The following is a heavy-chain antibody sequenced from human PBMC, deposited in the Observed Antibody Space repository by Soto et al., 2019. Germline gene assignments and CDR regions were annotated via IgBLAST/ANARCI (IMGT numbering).Heavy chain of an antibody. CDR1: GDSVSSNSAA. CDR3: ARAEVRGCSSTSCYAGSYYYYMDV. Sequence: SQTLSLTCAISGDSVSSNSAAWNWIRQSPSRGLEWLGMTYYRSKWYNDYAVSVKSRITINPDTSKNQFSLQLNSVTPEDTAVYYCARAEVRGCSSTSCYAGSYYYYMDVWGKGTTVTVSS. V-gene: IGHV6-1*01. J-gene: IGHJ6*03. CDR2: TYYRSKWYN. D-gene: IGHD2-2*01.